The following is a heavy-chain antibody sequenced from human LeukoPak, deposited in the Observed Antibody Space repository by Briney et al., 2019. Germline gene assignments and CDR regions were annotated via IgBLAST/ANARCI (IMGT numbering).Heavy chain of an antibody. CDR2: ISWNSGSI. J-gene: IGHJ3*02. CDR3: AKVQIRRAPMNAFDI. CDR1: GFTFDDYA. D-gene: IGHD3-3*02. V-gene: IGHV3-9*01. Sequence: GGSLRLSCAASGFTFDDYAMHWVRQAPGKGREWGSGISWNSGSIGYADSVKGRLTISRDNAKNSLYVQMNSLRAEDTALYYCAKVQIRRAPMNAFDIWGQGTMVTVSS.